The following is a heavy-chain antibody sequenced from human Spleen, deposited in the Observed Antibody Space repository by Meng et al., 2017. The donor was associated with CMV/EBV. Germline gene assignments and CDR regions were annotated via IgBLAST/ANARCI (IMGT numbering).Heavy chain of an antibody. D-gene: IGHD2-2*02. Sequence: LSLTCAASGFTFSSYDMNWVRQAPGKGLEWVSCISSSSSYIYYADSVKGRFTISRDNAKNSLYMQMDNLRAEDTAVYYCARDECSSTSCYSLYADYWGQGVLVTVSS. CDR2: ISSSSSYI. J-gene: IGHJ4*02. V-gene: IGHV3-21*01. CDR1: GFTFSSYD. CDR3: ARDECSSTSCYSLYADY.